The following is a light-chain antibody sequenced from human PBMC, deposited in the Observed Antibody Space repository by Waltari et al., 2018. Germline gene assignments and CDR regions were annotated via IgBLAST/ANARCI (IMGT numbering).Light chain of an antibody. Sequence: DIQMAQSPSSLSASVGDRVTISCRTSRRLSSYLNWYQQKSGEAPKLLIYAASNLQSGVPSRFSGSGSGTDYTLTISSLQPEDFATYYCQQSYSLPRTFGQGTRVEI. CDR1: RRLSSY. CDR2: AAS. CDR3: QQSYSLPRT. J-gene: IGKJ2*01. V-gene: IGKV1-39*01.